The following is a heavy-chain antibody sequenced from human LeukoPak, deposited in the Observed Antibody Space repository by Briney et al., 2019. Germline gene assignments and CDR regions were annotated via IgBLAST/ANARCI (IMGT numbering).Heavy chain of an antibody. CDR3: ARSGARAAAGTFRSGYYYYGMDV. V-gene: IGHV1-46*01. J-gene: IGHJ6*02. CDR1: GYTFTSYY. Sequence: ASVKVSCKASGYTFTSYYMHWVRQAPGQGLDWMGIINPSGGSTSYAQKFQGRVTMTRDTSTSTVYMELSSLRSEDTAVYYCARSGARAAAGTFRSGYYYYGMDVWGQGTTVTVSS. CDR2: INPSGGST. D-gene: IGHD6-13*01.